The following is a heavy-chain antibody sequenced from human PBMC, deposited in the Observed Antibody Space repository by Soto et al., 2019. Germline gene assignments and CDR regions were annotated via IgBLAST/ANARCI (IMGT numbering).Heavy chain of an antibody. D-gene: IGHD2-8*01. J-gene: IGHJ4*02. CDR1: GGTFSSYT. Sequence: ASVKVSCKASGGTFSSYTISWVRQAPGQGLEWMGWISAYNGNTNYAQKLQGRVTMTTDTSTSTAYMELRSLRSDDTAVYYCAKSYCTNGVCPFFWFDYWGQGTLVTVSS. V-gene: IGHV1-18*01. CDR2: ISAYNGNT. CDR3: AKSYCTNGVCPFFWFDY.